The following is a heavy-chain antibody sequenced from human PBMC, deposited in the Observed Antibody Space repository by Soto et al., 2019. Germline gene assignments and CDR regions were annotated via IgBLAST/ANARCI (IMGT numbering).Heavy chain of an antibody. J-gene: IGHJ4*02. CDR1: GYTFINYD. CDR2: ISTSNGDT. CDR3: ASDITGATGDY. V-gene: IGHV1-18*01. D-gene: IGHD1-26*01. Sequence: QVQLVQSGPEVKEPGASVRVSCKASGYTFINYDIFWVRQAPGQGLEWMGWISTSNGDTNYAQNFQGRVTMTTDTSTSTAYGDVRRLRYDDTAVYYCASDITGATGDYWGQGTLVTVSS.